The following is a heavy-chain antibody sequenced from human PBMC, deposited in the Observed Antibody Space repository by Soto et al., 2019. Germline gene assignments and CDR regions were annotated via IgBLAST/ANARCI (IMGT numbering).Heavy chain of an antibody. CDR2: IIPIFGST. J-gene: IGHJ6*02. D-gene: IGHD3-3*01. V-gene: IGHV1-69*12. Sequence: QVQLVQSGAEVKKPGSSVKVSCKASGGTFSSYAISWVRQAPGQGLESMGGIIPIFGSTNYAQKFQGRVTITADESTSTAYMELSSLRSEDTAVYYCARGGLRFLDCAMDVWGQGTTVTVSS. CDR1: GGTFSSYA. CDR3: ARGGLRFLDCAMDV.